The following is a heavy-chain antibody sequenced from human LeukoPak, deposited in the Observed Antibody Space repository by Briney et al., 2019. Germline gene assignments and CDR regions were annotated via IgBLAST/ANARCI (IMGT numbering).Heavy chain of an antibody. Sequence: SETLSLTCTVSGGSISSSSYYWGWIRQPPGKGLEWIGSIYYSGSTYYNPSLKSRVTISVDTSKNQLSLKLSSVTAADTAVYYCARQTRYCSGGSCFYFDYWGQGTLVTVSS. CDR1: GGSISSSSYY. D-gene: IGHD2-15*01. J-gene: IGHJ4*02. CDR3: ARQTRYCSGGSCFYFDY. CDR2: IYYSGST. V-gene: IGHV4-39*01.